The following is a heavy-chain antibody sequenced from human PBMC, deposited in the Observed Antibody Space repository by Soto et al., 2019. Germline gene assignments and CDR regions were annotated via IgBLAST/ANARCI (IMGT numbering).Heavy chain of an antibody. Sequence: LSLTCTVSGGSISSSSYYWGWIRQPPGKGLEWIGSIYYSGSTYYNPSLKSRVTISVDTSKNQFSLKLSSVTAADTAVYYCARHGDYGSASYWGQGTLVTVSS. CDR2: IYYSGST. V-gene: IGHV4-39*01. CDR3: ARHGDYGSASY. J-gene: IGHJ4*02. D-gene: IGHD3-10*01. CDR1: GGSISSSSYY.